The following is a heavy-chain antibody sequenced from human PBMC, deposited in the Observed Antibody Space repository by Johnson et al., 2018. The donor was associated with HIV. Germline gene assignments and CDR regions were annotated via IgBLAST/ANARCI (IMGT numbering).Heavy chain of an antibody. J-gene: IGHJ3*02. Sequence: MQLVESGGGVVQPGGSLRLSCAASGFTVSSNYMSWVRQAPGKGLEWVSVIYSGGSTYYADSVKGRFTISKDTVKNSLYLQMNSLRAEDTAFYYCARDPTTHYSRLTGDFGAFDIWGQGTMVIVSS. CDR1: GFTVSSNY. V-gene: IGHV3-66*01. D-gene: IGHD1-20*01. CDR3: ARDPTTHYSRLTGDFGAFDI. CDR2: IYSGGST.